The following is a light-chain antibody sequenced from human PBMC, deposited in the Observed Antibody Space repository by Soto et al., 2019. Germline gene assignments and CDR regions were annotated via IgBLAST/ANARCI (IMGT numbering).Light chain of an antibody. V-gene: IGKV1-12*01. CDR3: QPANSFPLT. Sequence: DIQVTQSPSSVSASVGDRVTITCRTSQDVSSWLAWYQQKPGKAPELLIYSASTLQTGVPSRFSGSGSGPDFTLTISSLQPEDFATYYCQPANSFPLTFGGGTKVEIK. J-gene: IGKJ4*01. CDR2: SAS. CDR1: QDVSSW.